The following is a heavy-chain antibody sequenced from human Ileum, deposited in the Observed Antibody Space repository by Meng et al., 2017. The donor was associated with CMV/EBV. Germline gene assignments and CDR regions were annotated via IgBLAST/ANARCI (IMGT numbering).Heavy chain of an antibody. D-gene: IGHD3-10*01. CDR3: VRMFYFGSGSSWGMDV. V-gene: IGHV3-72*01. J-gene: IGHJ6*02. CDR1: GFTCSDHY. CDR2: TRSKDQKSTT. Sequence: GESLKISCTASGFTCSDHYMEWVRQAPGRGLGGVGVTRSKDQKSTTEDAASVKGRFTVSRDDSKHSLYLQMNSLQTEDSAVYYCVRMFYFGSGSSWGMDVWGQGTTVTVSS.